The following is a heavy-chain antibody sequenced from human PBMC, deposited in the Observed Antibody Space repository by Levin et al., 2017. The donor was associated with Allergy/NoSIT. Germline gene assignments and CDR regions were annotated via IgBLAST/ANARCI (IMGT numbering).Heavy chain of an antibody. J-gene: IGHJ6*03. CDR2: ISDSGGST. D-gene: IGHD5-12*01. V-gene: IGHV3-23*01. CDR1: GSTFSIYA. Sequence: PGESLKISCEASGSTFSIYAMSWVRQAPGKGLEWVSGISDSGGSTYYADSVKGRFTISRDNSKNTLYLQMNSLRVEDTALYYCASPPHLAPSYYSYMDVWGKGTTVTVSS. CDR3: ASPPHLAPSYYSYMDV.